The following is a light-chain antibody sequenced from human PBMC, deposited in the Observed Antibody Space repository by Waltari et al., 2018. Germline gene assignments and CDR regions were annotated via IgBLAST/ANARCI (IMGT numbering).Light chain of an antibody. CDR1: SGAVGGYNY. CDR2: DVS. Sequence: QSALTQPASVSGSPGQSITISCTGTSGAVGGYNYVSWFQQHPGKVPKPIISDVSNRPSGVSDRFSGSKSGNTASLTISGLQAEDEASYYCASYTNSDSEVFGGGTKVTVL. J-gene: IGLJ3*02. CDR3: ASYTNSDSEV. V-gene: IGLV2-14*01.